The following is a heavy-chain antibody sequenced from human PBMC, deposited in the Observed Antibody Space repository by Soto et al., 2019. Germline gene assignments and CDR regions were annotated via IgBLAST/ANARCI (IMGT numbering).Heavy chain of an antibody. D-gene: IGHD3-22*01. J-gene: IGHJ6*02. CDR3: ASNNPYYYDSSGYYYYYGMDV. V-gene: IGHV3-21*01. CDR1: GFTFSSYS. Sequence: GGSLRLSCAASGFTFSSYSMNWVRQAPGKGREWDSSISSSSSYIYYADSVKGRFTISRDNAKNSLYLQMNSLRAEDPAVYYCASNNPYYYDSSGYYYYYGMDVWGQGTTVTVSS. CDR2: ISSSSSYI.